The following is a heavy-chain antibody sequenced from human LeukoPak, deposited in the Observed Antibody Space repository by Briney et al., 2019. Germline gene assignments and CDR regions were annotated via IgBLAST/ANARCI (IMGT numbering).Heavy chain of an antibody. D-gene: IGHD6-19*01. Sequence: GGSLRLSCSASGFTFSSYAMHWVRQAPGKGLEWVSSISSSSSYIYYADSVKGRFTISRDNAKNSLYLQMNSLRAEDTAVYYCARDSDESVLYSSGWPSTIGYWGQGTLVTVSS. CDR3: ARDSDESVLYSSGWPSTIGY. CDR2: ISSSSSYI. V-gene: IGHV3-21*01. CDR1: GFTFSSYA. J-gene: IGHJ4*02.